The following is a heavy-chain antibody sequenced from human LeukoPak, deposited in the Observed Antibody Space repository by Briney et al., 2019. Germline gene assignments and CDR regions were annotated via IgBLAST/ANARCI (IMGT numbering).Heavy chain of an antibody. CDR2: ITRDSSTI. J-gene: IGHJ4*02. CDR3: ATAKNDY. CDR1: GFTFSSYS. V-gene: IGHV3-48*01. Sequence: GGSLRLSCAASGFTFSSYSMNWVRQAPGKGLEWVSYITRDSSTIYYADSVKGRFTISRVNAENSLYLQMDSLRAEDTAVYYCATAKNDYWGQGTLVTVSS.